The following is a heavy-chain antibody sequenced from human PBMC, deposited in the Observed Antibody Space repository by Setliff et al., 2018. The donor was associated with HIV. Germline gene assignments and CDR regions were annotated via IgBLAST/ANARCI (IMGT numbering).Heavy chain of an antibody. CDR2: IYPGDSDT. CDR1: GYSFTSYW. J-gene: IGHJ6*03. Sequence: GESLKISCKGSGYSFTSYWIGWVRQMPGKGLEWMGIIYPGDSDTRYSPSFQGQVTISRDNSKNTLYLQMDSLRPEDTAVYYCAKSRSSDPYYYMDVWGKGTTVTVSS. CDR3: AKSRSSDPYYYMDV. V-gene: IGHV5-51*01.